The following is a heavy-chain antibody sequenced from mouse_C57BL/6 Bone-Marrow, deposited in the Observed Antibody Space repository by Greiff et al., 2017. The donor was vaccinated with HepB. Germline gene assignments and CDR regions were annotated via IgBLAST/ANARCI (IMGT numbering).Heavy chain of an antibody. CDR3: ARTFITTVVGYFDV. J-gene: IGHJ1*03. CDR1: GYSITSGYY. V-gene: IGHV3-6*01. CDR2: ISYDGSN. Sequence: EVQLVESGPGLVKPSQSLSLTCSVTGYSITSGYYWNWIRQFPGNKLEWMGYISYDGSNNYNPSLKNRISITRDTSKNQFFLKLNSVTTEDTATYYCARTFITTVVGYFDVWGTGTTVTVSS. D-gene: IGHD1-1*01.